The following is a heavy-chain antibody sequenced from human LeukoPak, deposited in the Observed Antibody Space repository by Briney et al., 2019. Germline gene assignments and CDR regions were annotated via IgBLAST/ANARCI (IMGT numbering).Heavy chain of an antibody. CDR2: IYPGDSGT. CDR1: GYNFSSYW. J-gene: IGHJ4*02. CDR3: AIRYSGSYNDY. Sequence: KCGESLKISCKGSGYNFSSYWIGWVRQMPGKGLEWMGMIYPGDSGTRYSPSFQGQVTISADKSISTAYLQWSSLKASDTAMYYCAIRYSGSYNDYWGQGTLVTVSA. V-gene: IGHV5-51*01. D-gene: IGHD1-26*01.